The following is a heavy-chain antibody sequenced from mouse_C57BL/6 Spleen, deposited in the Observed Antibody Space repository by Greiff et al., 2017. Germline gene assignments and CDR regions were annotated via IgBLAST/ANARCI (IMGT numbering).Heavy chain of an antibody. D-gene: IGHD1-1*01. CDR2: INPNNGGT. V-gene: IGHV1-18*01. CDR1: GYTFTDYN. CDR3: ARDYGSSYVGYFDD. J-gene: IGHJ1*03. Sequence: EVQLQQSGPELVKPGASVKIPCKASGYTFTDYNMDWVKQSHGKSLEWIGDINPNNGGTIYNQKFKGKATLTVDKSSSTAYMALRSLTSEDTAVYYCARDYGSSYVGYFDDWGTGTTVTVSS.